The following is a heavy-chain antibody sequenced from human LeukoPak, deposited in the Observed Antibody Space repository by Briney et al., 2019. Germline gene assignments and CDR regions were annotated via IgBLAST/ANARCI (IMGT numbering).Heavy chain of an antibody. CDR3: ARGVLYGSSGYYLPQKD. Sequence: ASVKVSCKASGYTFTSYDINWVRQATGQGLEWMGWMNPNSGSTGYAQKFQGRVTMTRNTSISTAYMELSSLRSEDTAVYYCARGVLYGSSGYYLPQKDWGQGTLVTVSS. CDR1: GYTFTSYD. D-gene: IGHD3-22*01. J-gene: IGHJ4*02. V-gene: IGHV1-8*01. CDR2: MNPNSGST.